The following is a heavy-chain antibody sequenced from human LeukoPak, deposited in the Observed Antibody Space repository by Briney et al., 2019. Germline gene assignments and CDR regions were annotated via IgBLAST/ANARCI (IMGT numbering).Heavy chain of an antibody. CDR2: MYYSGST. D-gene: IGHD2/OR15-2a*01. V-gene: IGHV4-59*01. Sequence: SETLSLTCTVPGGSISSYYWSWIRQPPGKGLEWIGYMYYSGSTNYNPSLKSRVTISLDTSKNKFSLKLSSVTAADTAVYYCARNIGWFDPWGQGTLVTVSS. J-gene: IGHJ5*02. CDR1: GGSISSYY. CDR3: ARNIGWFDP.